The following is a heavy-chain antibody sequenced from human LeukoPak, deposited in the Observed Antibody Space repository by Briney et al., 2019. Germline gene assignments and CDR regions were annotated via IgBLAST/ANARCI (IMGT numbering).Heavy chain of an antibody. CDR1: GYTFTSYD. V-gene: IGHV1-8*01. Sequence: ASVKVSCKASGYTFTSYDINWVRQATGQGLEWMGWKNPNSGRTGFAQKFQGRLTMTMNTSISTAYMELSSLRSEDTAVYYCANAYCGGDCYWGNFDYWGQGTLVTVSS. J-gene: IGHJ4*02. CDR3: ANAYCGGDCYWGNFDY. D-gene: IGHD2-21*02. CDR2: KNPNSGRT.